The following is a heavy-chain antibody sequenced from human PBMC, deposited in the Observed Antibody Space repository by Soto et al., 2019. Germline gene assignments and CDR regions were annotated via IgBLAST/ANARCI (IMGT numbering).Heavy chain of an antibody. V-gene: IGHV3-30*18. D-gene: IGHD4-17*01. Sequence: GGSLRLSCAASGFTFSSYGMHWVRQAPGKGLEWVAVISYDGSNKYYADSVKGRFTISRDNSKNTLYLQMNSLRAEDTAVYYCAKTNFGDYGDYMEAEYFQHWGQGTLVTVSS. J-gene: IGHJ1*01. CDR1: GFTFSSYG. CDR2: ISYDGSNK. CDR3: AKTNFGDYGDYMEAEYFQH.